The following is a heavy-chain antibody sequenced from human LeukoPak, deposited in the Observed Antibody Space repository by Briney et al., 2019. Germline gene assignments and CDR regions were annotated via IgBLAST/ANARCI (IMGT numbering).Heavy chain of an antibody. J-gene: IGHJ4*02. CDR2: INPNSGGT. V-gene: IGHV1-2*02. CDR1: GYTFTGYY. CDR3: ARAPRIVVVPAAFDC. D-gene: IGHD2-2*01. Sequence: ASVKVSCKASGYTFTGYYMHWVRQAPGQGLEWMGWINPNSGGTNYAQKFQGRVTMTRDTSISTAYMELSRLRSDDTAVYYCARAPRIVVVPAAFDCWGQGTLVTVSS.